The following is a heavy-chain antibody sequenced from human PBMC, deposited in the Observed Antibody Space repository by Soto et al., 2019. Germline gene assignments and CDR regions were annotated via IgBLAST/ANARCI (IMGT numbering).Heavy chain of an antibody. Sequence: PGGSLRLSCAASGFTFSSYAMHWVRQAPGKGLEWVAVISYDGSNKYYADSVKGRFTISRDNSKNTLYLQMNSLRAEDTAVYYCARDFGDYYDSSGYFEYNWFDPWGQGTLVTVSS. D-gene: IGHD3-22*01. CDR1: GFTFSSYA. V-gene: IGHV3-30-3*01. CDR2: ISYDGSNK. J-gene: IGHJ5*02. CDR3: ARDFGDYYDSSGYFEYNWFDP.